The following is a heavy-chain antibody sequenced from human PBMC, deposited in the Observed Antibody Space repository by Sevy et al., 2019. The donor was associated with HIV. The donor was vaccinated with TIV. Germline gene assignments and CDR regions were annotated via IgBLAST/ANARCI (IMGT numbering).Heavy chain of an antibody. CDR3: ATCYANHHMEWLSYYYGMDV. V-gene: IGHV1-24*01. Sequence: ASVKVSCKVSGYTLTELSMHWVRQAPGKGLEWMAGFDPEDGETIYAQKFQGRVTMTEDTSTDTAYMELSSLRSEDTAVYYCATCYANHHMEWLSYYYGMDVWGQGTTVTVSS. CDR1: GYTLTELS. D-gene: IGHD3-3*01. J-gene: IGHJ6*02. CDR2: FDPEDGET.